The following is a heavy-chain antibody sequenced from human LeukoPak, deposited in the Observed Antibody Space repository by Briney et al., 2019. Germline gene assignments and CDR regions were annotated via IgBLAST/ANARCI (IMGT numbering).Heavy chain of an antibody. CDR3: ANFERTVAGPYNWFDP. Sequence: PGGSLRLSCAASGFTFSSYAMSWVRQAPGKGLEWVSHISAGGGTTFYADSVKGRFTISRDNSKNTLFLQMNSLRADDTAVYYCANFERTVAGPYNWFDPWGQGTLVTVSS. J-gene: IGHJ5*02. CDR1: GFTFSSYA. CDR2: ISAGGGTT. V-gene: IGHV3-23*01. D-gene: IGHD6-19*01.